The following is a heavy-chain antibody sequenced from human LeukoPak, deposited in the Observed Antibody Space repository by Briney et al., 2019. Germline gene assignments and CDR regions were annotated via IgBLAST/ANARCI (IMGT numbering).Heavy chain of an antibody. CDR2: IKEDGSEK. J-gene: IGHJ4*02. CDR3: ATKEPSTSGWSY. V-gene: IGHV3-7*01. Sequence: GRSLRLSCAASGFTFNRDWTAWVRQAPGKGLEWVANIKEDGSEKNYVDSVKGRFTISRDNAVNSVYPQINDLRAEDTGVYYCATKEPSTSGWSYWGQGTLVTVSS. CDR1: GFTFNRDW. D-gene: IGHD6-19*01.